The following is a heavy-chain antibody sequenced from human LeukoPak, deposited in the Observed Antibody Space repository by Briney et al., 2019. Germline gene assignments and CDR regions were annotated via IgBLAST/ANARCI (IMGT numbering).Heavy chain of an antibody. D-gene: IGHD5-18*01. CDR3: ARCDRGPHTAMADY. CDR1: GYTFTSYG. CDR2: ISAYNGNT. V-gene: IGHV1-18*01. J-gene: IGHJ4*02. Sequence: GASVKVSCKASGYTFTSYGLSWVRQAPGQGLEWMGWISAYNGNTNYAQKPQGRVTMTTDTSTSTAYMELRSLRSDDTAVYYCARCDRGPHTAMADYWGQGTLVTVSP.